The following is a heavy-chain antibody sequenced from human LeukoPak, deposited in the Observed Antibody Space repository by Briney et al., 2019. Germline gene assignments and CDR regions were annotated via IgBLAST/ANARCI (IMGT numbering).Heavy chain of an antibody. CDR1: GFTFSSYA. CDR3: AGENAAGSYST. D-gene: IGHD1-26*01. CDR2: ISYDGSNK. Sequence: GRSLRLSCAASGFTFSSYAMHWVRQAPGKGLEWVAVISYDGSNKYYADSVKGRFTTSRDNSKNTLYLQMNSLRAEDTAVYYCAGENAAGSYSTWGQGTLVTVSS. J-gene: IGHJ5*02. V-gene: IGHV3-30-3*01.